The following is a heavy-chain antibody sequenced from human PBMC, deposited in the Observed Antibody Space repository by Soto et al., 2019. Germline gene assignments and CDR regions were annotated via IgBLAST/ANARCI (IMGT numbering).Heavy chain of an antibody. CDR1: GGSFSGYY. Sequence: QVQLQQWGAGLLKPSETLSLTCAVYGGSFSGYYWSWIRQPPGKGLEWIGEINHSGSTNYNPSLKGRVTISVDTSKNQFSLKLSSVTAADTAVYYCARVKYDYVWGSYRYTGGYFDYWGQGTLVTVSS. V-gene: IGHV4-34*01. J-gene: IGHJ4*02. D-gene: IGHD3-16*02. CDR2: INHSGST. CDR3: ARVKYDYVWGSYRYTGGYFDY.